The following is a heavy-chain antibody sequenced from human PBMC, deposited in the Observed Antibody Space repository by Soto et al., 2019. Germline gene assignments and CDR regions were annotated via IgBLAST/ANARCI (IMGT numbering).Heavy chain of an antibody. CDR1: GFTFSTYA. CDR2: ISGSGSDR. V-gene: IGHV3-23*01. D-gene: IGHD3-16*01. Sequence: EVQVLESGGGLVQPGGSLRLSCVASGFTFSTYAMNWVRQAPGKGLEWVSGISGSGSDRYYADSVRGRFTISRDNSNNTLNLQMDGLRAEDTAIYYCTKTPRDYYDHVDVGGKGSAVTVSS. J-gene: IGHJ6*03. CDR3: TKTPRDYYDHVDV.